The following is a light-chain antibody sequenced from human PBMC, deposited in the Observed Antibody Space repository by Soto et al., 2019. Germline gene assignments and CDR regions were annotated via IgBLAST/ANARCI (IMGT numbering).Light chain of an antibody. CDR1: SSNIGAGYD. J-gene: IGLJ2*01. CDR2: GSY. V-gene: IGLV1-40*01. CDR3: QSYDSNLTNVL. Sequence: QSVLTQPPSVSGAPGQRVTTSCTGSSSNIGAGYDVHWYLQLPGTAPKLLIYGSYNRPSGVPDRSSGSKSGTSASLAITGLQADDEADYYCQSYDSNLTNVLLGGGTK.